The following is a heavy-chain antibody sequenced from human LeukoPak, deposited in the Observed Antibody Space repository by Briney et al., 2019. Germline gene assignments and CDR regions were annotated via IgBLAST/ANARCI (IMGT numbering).Heavy chain of an antibody. J-gene: IGHJ3*02. CDR1: GGSISSGDYY. CDR3: ARGVDLPYGSGSYSFVAAFDI. Sequence: PSETLSLTCTVSGGSISSGDYYWSWIRQPPGKGLEWIGYIYYSGSTYYNPSLKSRVTISVDTSKNQFSLKLSSVTAADTAVYYCARGVDLPYGSGSYSFVAAFDIWGQGTMVTVSS. D-gene: IGHD3-10*01. V-gene: IGHV4-30-4*01. CDR2: IYYSGST.